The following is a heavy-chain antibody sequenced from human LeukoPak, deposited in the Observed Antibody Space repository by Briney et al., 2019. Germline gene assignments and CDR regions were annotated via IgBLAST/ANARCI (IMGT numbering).Heavy chain of an antibody. J-gene: IGHJ4*02. D-gene: IGHD1-14*01. CDR1: GGSISNYY. Sequence: ASETLSLTCNVSGGSISNYYWSWIRQPPGKGLEWIGYMYHTGHTMYNSSLKSRVTMSLDTSKNHFSLRLSSVTAADTAVYYCARAGLPRNSYYFDYWGQGTLVTVSS. CDR3: ARAGLPRNSYYFDY. CDR2: MYHTGHT. V-gene: IGHV4-59*08.